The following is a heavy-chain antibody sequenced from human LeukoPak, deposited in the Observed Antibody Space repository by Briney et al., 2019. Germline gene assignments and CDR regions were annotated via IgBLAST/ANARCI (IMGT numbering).Heavy chain of an antibody. CDR2: MNPNSGNT. V-gene: IGHV1-8*01. D-gene: IGHD4-17*01. CDR1: GYTFTNYD. Sequence: ASVKVSCKASGYTFTNYDINWVRQATGQGLEWMGWMNPNSGNTGFAQKFRGRVTMTRSTSISTAYMELSGLRSEDTATYYCARADYGDLDYWGQGTLVTVSS. J-gene: IGHJ4*02. CDR3: ARADYGDLDY.